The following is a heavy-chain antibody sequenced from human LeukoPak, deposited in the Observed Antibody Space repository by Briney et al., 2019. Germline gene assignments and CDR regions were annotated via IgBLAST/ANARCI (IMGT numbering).Heavy chain of an antibody. Sequence: ASVKVSCKAPGGTFNNYAITWVRQAPGKGLEWMGGFDPGNGETIFTKNFQGRVTMTDDTSTDTAYMELSSLRSEDTAVYYCTGGTFYRLLDYWGQGTLVTVSS. CDR3: TGGTFYRLLDY. V-gene: IGHV1-24*01. D-gene: IGHD2/OR15-2a*01. CDR1: GGTFNNYA. J-gene: IGHJ4*02. CDR2: FDPGNGET.